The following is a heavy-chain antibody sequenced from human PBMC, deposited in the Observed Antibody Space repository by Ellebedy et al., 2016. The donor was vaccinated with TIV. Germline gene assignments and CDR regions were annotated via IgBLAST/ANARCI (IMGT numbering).Heavy chain of an antibody. CDR2: IYSDGNT. Sequence: GESLKISCAASGFAVSSNYMTWVRQAPGRGLEWVSLIYSDGNTNYAHSVRGRFTISRDSSKNTLDLQMNSLRAEDTAVYYCARAGEYCDFPQNCYAMDVWGQGTTVTVS. CDR3: ARAGEYCDFPQNCYAMDV. CDR1: GFAVSSNY. J-gene: IGHJ6*02. D-gene: IGHD2/OR15-2a*01. V-gene: IGHV3-53*01.